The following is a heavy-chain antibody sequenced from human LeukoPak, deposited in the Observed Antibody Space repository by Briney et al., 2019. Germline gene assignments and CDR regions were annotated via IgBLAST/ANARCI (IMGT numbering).Heavy chain of an antibody. V-gene: IGHV3-48*01. D-gene: IGHD3-16*01. CDR1: GFTFSSYS. J-gene: IGHJ4*02. CDR2: ISSSSSTI. CDR3: AGVNYGYHTGDDY. Sequence: PGGSLRLSCAASGFTFSSYSMNWVRQAPGKGLEWVSYISSSSSTIYYADSVKGRFTISRDNAKNSLYLRMNSLRAEDTAVYYCAGVNYGYHTGDDYWGQGTLVTVSS.